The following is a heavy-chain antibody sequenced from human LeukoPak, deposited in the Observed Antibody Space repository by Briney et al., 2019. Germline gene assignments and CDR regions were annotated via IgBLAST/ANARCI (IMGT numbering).Heavy chain of an antibody. Sequence: SETLSLTCTVSGGSISSYYWSWIRQPPGKGLEWIGYIYYSGSTNYNPSLKSRVTISEDTSKNQISLKLSSVTAADTAVYYCASQYYYDSSGCTYFQHWGQGTLVTVSS. D-gene: IGHD3-22*01. V-gene: IGHV4-59*01. CDR3: ASQYYYDSSGCTYFQH. CDR2: IYYSGST. CDR1: GGSISSYY. J-gene: IGHJ1*01.